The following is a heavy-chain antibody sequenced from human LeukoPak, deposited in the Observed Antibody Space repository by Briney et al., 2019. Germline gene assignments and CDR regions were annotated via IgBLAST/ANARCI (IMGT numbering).Heavy chain of an antibody. J-gene: IGHJ6*02. CDR2: IYYSGST. V-gene: IGHV4-39*01. CDR1: GGSISSSSYY. D-gene: IGHD2/OR15-2a*01. CDR3: ARPGVFPDV. Sequence: PSETLSLTCTVSGGSISSSSYYWGWIRQPPGKGLEWIGSIYYSGSTYYNPSLKSRVTISVDASKNQFSLKLSSVTAADTAVYYCARPGVFPDVWGQGTTVTVSS.